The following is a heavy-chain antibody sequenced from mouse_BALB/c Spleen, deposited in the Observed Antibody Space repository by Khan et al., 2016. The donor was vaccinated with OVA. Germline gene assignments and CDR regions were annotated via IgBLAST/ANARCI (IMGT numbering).Heavy chain of an antibody. CDR3: ASTYYRDDGYYAMDY. Sequence: QMQLEESGPGLVTPSQSLSITCTVSGFSLSRYNIHWVRQPPGKGLEWLGMIWGGGGTDYNSTLKSRLSISKDNSKSQVFLKMNSLQTDDTAMYYFASTYYRDDGYYAMDYWGQGTSVTVSS. CDR2: IWGGGGT. J-gene: IGHJ4*01. CDR1: GFSLSRYN. V-gene: IGHV2-6-4*01. D-gene: IGHD2-14*01.